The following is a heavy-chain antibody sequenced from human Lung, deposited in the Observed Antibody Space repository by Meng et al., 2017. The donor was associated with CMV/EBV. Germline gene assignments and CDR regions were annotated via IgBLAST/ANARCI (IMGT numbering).Heavy chain of an antibody. J-gene: IGHJ6*02. CDR2: ISWDGGST. D-gene: IGHD6-13*01. Sequence: GGSLRLXCAASGFTFDDYTMHWVRQAPGKGLEWVSLISWDGGSTYYADSVKGRFTISRDNSKNSLYLQMNSLRTEDTALYYCAKDLAAAGQLYYYYGMDVWXQGNXVNGAS. V-gene: IGHV3-43*01. CDR1: GFTFDDYT. CDR3: AKDLAAAGQLYYYYGMDV.